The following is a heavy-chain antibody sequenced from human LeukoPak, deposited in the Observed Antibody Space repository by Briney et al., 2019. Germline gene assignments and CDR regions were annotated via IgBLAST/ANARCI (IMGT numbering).Heavy chain of an antibody. J-gene: IGHJ3*02. Sequence: GSLRLSCTASGFTFGDYAMSWIRQPPGKGLEWIGSIYHSGSTYYNPSLKSRVTISVDTSKNQFSLKLRSVTAADTAVYYCARGHDSSGYYWIDAFDIWGQGTMVTVSS. CDR2: IYHSGST. V-gene: IGHV4-38-2*02. CDR1: GFTFGDYA. CDR3: ARGHDSSGYYWIDAFDI. D-gene: IGHD3-22*01.